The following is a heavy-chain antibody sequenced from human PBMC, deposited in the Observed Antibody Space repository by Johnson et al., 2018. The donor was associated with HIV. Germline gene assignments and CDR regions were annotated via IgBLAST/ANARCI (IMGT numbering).Heavy chain of an antibody. CDR2: IWYDGSNK. J-gene: IGHJ3*02. CDR3: ARDSYLNDDAFDI. D-gene: IGHD1-1*01. CDR1: GFTFSSYA. V-gene: IGHV3-33*08. Sequence: QVQLVESGGGVVQPGRSLRLSCAASGFTFSSYAMHWVRQALGKGLEWVAVIWYDGSNKYYADSVKGRFTISRDNAKNSLYLQMNSLIAEDTALYYCARDSYLNDDAFDIWGQGTMVTVSS.